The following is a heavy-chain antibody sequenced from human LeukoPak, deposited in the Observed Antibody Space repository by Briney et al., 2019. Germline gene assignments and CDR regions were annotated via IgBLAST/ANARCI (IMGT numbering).Heavy chain of an antibody. CDR3: ASCPWFGEDVGY. Sequence: PSETLSLTCTVSGASINSGSYYWNWIRQPAGKALEWIGHIYTTGRTSYNPSLKSRVTISVDTSKNQFSLRLTSVTAADTAVYYCASCPWFGEDVGYWGQGTLVTVSS. J-gene: IGHJ4*02. CDR2: IYTTGRT. D-gene: IGHD3-10*01. V-gene: IGHV4-61*09. CDR1: GASINSGSYY.